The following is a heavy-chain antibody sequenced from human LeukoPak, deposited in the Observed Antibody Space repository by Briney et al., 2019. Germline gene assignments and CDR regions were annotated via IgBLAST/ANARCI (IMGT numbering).Heavy chain of an antibody. V-gene: IGHV3-53*01. CDR3: ARMLGGGYTGLFDC. CDR1: GFTVSSNY. J-gene: IGHJ4*02. Sequence: GGSLRLSCAASGFTVSSNYMSWVRQAPGKGLEWVSVIYSGGSTSYADSVKGRFTISRDNSKNTLYLQMNSLRAEDTAVYYCARMLGGGYTGLFDCWGQGTLVTVSS. CDR2: IYSGGST. D-gene: IGHD3-10*02.